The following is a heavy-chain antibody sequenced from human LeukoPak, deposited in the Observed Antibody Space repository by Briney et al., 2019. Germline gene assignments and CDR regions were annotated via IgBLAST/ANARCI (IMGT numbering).Heavy chain of an antibody. CDR1: GFTFSSYS. V-gene: IGHV3-21*01. CDR2: ISSSSSYI. CDR3: ARDSASGYDRLFDY. J-gene: IGHJ4*02. D-gene: IGHD5-12*01. Sequence: GGSLRLSCAASGFTFSSYSMNWVRQAPGKGLEWVSSISSSSSYIYYADSVKGRSTISRDNAKNSLYLQMNSLRAEDTAVYYCARDSASGYDRLFDYWGQGTLVTVSS.